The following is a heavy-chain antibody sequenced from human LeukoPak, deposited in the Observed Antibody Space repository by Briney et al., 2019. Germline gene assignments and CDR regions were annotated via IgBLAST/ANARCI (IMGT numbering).Heavy chain of an antibody. Sequence: PSETLSLTCTVSGGSISSSSYYWGWIRQPPGKGLEWIGSIYYSGSTYYNPSLKSRVTISVDTSKNQFSLKLSSVTAADTALYYCARHSIPNSYTPFDYWGHGTLVTVSS. CDR1: GGSISSSSYY. CDR2: IYYSGST. J-gene: IGHJ4*01. D-gene: IGHD2-2*02. CDR3: ARHSIPNSYTPFDY. V-gene: IGHV4-39*01.